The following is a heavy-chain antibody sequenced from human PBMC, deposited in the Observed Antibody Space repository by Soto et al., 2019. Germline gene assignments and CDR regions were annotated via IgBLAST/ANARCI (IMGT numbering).Heavy chain of an antibody. J-gene: IGHJ5*02. CDR1: GYRFASYW. CDR3: ARKDKSGYFNWFDP. D-gene: IGHD3-22*01. Sequence: GESLKISCRTSGYRFASYWIAWVRQMPGKGLEWMGIIFPSDSDTRYSPSFQGQVTISADRTTSTVFLQWASLKASATAVYFCARKDKSGYFNWFDPWGQGTLVTVSS. CDR2: IFPSDSDT. V-gene: IGHV5-51*01.